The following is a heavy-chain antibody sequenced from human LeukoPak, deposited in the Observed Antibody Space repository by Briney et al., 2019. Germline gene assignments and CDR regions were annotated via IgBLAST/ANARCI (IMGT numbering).Heavy chain of an antibody. J-gene: IGHJ5*02. D-gene: IGHD3-10*01. CDR2: LFTGGAGA. CDR1: GFTFNNYL. Sequence: GGSLRLSCTASGFTFNNYLMSWVREAPGKGPEWVSVLFTGGAGALYADSVRGRFTISGDTSKTTLYLQMNGLRAEDTAVYYCAKECDYSPGHKFDLWGRGTLVTVSS. V-gene: IGHV3-23*03. CDR3: AKECDYSPGHKFDL.